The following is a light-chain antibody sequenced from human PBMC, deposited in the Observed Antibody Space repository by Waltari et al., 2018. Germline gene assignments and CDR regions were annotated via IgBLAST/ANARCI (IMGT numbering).Light chain of an antibody. V-gene: IGKV3-11*01. Sequence: EIVLTQSPATLSLFPGERGTLSCRASQSISTYLAWYQQKPGQAPRLLIYDASNRATGIPARFSGSGSGTDFTLTISNLEPEDFAVHYCQQRTNWPPSLTFGGGTKVEMK. CDR1: QSISTY. CDR3: QQRTNWPPSLT. CDR2: DAS. J-gene: IGKJ4*01.